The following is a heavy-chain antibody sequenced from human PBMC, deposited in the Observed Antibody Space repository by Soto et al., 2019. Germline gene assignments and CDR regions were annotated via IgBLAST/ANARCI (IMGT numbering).Heavy chain of an antibody. CDR3: ARVPLGYCSGGSCNWFDP. CDR2: ISAYNGNT. J-gene: IGHJ5*02. Sequence: ASVKVSCKASGYTFTSYGISWVRQAPGQGLEWMGWISAYNGNTNYAQKLQGRVTMTTDTSTSTAYMELRSLRSDDTAVYYCARVPLGYCSGGSCNWFDPWSQGTLVTVSS. CDR1: GYTFTSYG. V-gene: IGHV1-18*01. D-gene: IGHD2-15*01.